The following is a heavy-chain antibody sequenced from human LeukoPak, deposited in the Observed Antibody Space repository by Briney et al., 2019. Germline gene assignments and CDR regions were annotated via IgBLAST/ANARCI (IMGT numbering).Heavy chain of an antibody. CDR1: GFTVSSKY. CDR2: IYSSGDT. CDR3: ARFTAGWFDP. D-gene: IGHD3-16*01. V-gene: IGHV3-53*01. Sequence: GGSLRLSCAVSGFTVSSKYMSWVRQAPGKGLEWVSVIYSSGDTYYADSVKGRFSISRDNSENTVFLQMNSLRAEDTAVYYCARFTAGWFDPWGQGTLVTVSS. J-gene: IGHJ5*02.